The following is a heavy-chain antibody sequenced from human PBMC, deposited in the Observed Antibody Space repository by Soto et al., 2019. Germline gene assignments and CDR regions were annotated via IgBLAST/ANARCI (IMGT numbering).Heavy chain of an antibody. Sequence: EVQLLESGGGLVQPGGSLRLSCAASGFTFSHYGMSWVRQAPGKGLEWVSTILAVESITDYADSVRGRFTISRDNSKNMLYLQMNGLRAEDTALYYCAKWAGTYGDYARYFHCWGQGTLVSVSS. J-gene: IGHJ1*01. D-gene: IGHD4-17*01. CDR1: GFTFSHYG. CDR3: AKWAGTYGDYARYFHC. V-gene: IGHV3-23*01. CDR2: ILAVESIT.